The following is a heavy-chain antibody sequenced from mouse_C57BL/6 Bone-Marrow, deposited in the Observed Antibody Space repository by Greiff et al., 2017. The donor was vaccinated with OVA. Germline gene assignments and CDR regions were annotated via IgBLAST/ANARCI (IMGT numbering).Heavy chain of an antibody. CDR3: ARSYYDPFAY. Sequence: VQLVESGAELARPGASVKLSCKASGYTFTSYGISWVKQRTGQGLEWIGEIYPRSGNTYYNEKFKGKATLTADKSSSTAYMELRSLTSEDSAVYFCARSYYDPFAYWGQGTLVTVSA. D-gene: IGHD2-10*01. J-gene: IGHJ3*01. CDR2: IYPRSGNT. CDR1: GYTFTSYG. V-gene: IGHV1-81*01.